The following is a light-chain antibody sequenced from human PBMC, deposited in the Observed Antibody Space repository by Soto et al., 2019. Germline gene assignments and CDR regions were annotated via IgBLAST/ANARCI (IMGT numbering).Light chain of an antibody. V-gene: IGLV2-14*03. CDR1: SSDIGTYYY. CDR2: DVS. CDR3: SSYTLSNTLV. J-gene: IGLJ3*02. Sequence: QSVLTQPASVSGSPGQSITISCTGTSSDIGTYYYVSWYQHHPGKAPKVIIHDVSTRPSGVSDRFSGSKSDNTASLTISGLQPDDEADYYCSSYTLSNTLVFGGGTKLTVL.